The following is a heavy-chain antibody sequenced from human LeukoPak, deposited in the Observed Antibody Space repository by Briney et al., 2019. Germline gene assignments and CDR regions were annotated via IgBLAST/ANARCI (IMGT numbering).Heavy chain of an antibody. Sequence: ASVKVSCKASGYTFTSYDINWVRQATGQGLEWMGWMNPNSGNTGYAQKFQGRVTMTRDTSISTVYIELSGLRSEDTAVYYCARAASWSPIGDSYYYMDVWGKGTTVAISS. J-gene: IGHJ6*03. CDR3: ARAASWSPIGDSYYYMDV. CDR2: MNPNSGNT. CDR1: GYTFTSYD. V-gene: IGHV1-8*01. D-gene: IGHD6-13*01.